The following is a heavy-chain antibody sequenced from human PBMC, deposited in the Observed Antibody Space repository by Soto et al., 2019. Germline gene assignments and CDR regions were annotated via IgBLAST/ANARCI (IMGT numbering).Heavy chain of an antibody. CDR2: ISGYGGST. CDR1: GFTFSSYA. Sequence: EVQLLESGGGLVQPGGSLRLSCAASGFTFSSYAMSWVRQAPGKGLERVSSISGYGGSTYYADSVKGRFTISRDNSKNTLYLQMNSLRAEDTAVYYCAKDLELEVFTAEYLDHWGQGSLVTVSS. V-gene: IGHV3-23*01. J-gene: IGHJ4*02. CDR3: AKDLELEVFTAEYLDH. D-gene: IGHD1-1*01.